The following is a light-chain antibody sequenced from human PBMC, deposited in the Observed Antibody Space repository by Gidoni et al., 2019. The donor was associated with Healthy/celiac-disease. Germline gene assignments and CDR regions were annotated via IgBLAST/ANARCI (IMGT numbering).Light chain of an antibody. Sequence: QSALTQPASVSGSPGQSITISCTGTSSDVGGYNYVSWYQQHPGKAPKLMIYDVSNRPSGVSNRFSGSKSGNTAPLTISGLQAEDEADYYCSSYTSSSSVFGGGTKLTV. CDR3: SSYTSSSSV. CDR2: DVS. CDR1: SSDVGGYNY. V-gene: IGLV2-14*03. J-gene: IGLJ2*01.